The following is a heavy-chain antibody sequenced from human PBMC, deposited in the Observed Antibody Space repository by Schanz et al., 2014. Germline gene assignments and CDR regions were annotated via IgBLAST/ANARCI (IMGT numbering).Heavy chain of an antibody. J-gene: IGHJ4*02. CDR3: AKDLPAVAVAPLMTGLYDS. D-gene: IGHD6-19*01. V-gene: IGHV3-33*06. Sequence: VQLVESGGGVVQPGRSLRLSCAASGFTFSSYGMHWVRQAPGKGLEWVAVIWYDGSNKYYADSVRGRFTISRENSKNTLHLQMNSLRAEDTAVYHCAKDLPAVAVAPLMTGLYDSWGQGTLVTVSS. CDR2: IWYDGSNK. CDR1: GFTFSSYG.